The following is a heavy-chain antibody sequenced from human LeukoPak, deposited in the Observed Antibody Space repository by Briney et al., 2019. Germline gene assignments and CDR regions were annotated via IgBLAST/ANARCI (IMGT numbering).Heavy chain of an antibody. CDR1: GVSITTYY. V-gene: IGHV4-59*12. J-gene: IGHJ3*02. CDR3: ARGSDSSGDDAFDI. D-gene: IGHD3-22*01. CDR2: IYHSGST. Sequence: SETLSLTCTVSGVSITTYYWSWIRQPPGKGLEWIGYIYHSGSTNYNPSLKSRVTMSVDKSKNQFSLKLSSVTAADTAVYYCARGSDSSGDDAFDIWGQGTMVTVSS.